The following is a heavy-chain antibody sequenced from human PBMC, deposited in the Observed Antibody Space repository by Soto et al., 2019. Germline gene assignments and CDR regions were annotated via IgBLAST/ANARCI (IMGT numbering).Heavy chain of an antibody. CDR2: FSGRSGDT. D-gene: IGHD6-19*01. J-gene: IGHJ4*02. V-gene: IGHV3-23*01. Sequence: GGSLRLSCVASGFSISTHALTWVRQAPGKGLEWVSSFSGRSGDTYYAASVKGRLTISGDSSKNTVILQMNNLRAGDTALYYCARDSSAWPNYFDSWGQGIQVTVSS. CDR1: GFSISTHA. CDR3: ARDSSAWPNYFDS.